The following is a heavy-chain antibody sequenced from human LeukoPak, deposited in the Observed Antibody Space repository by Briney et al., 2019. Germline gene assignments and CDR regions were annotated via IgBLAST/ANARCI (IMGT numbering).Heavy chain of an antibody. CDR1: GFTFSSFA. D-gene: IGHD4-17*01. CDR3: AKIRFKDDYFDY. Sequence: GGSLRLSCAASGFTFSSFAMSWVRQAPGKGLEWVSNIRGSGDGTSTYYADSVKGRFTISRDNSKNTLYLQMNSLRAEDTAVYYCAKIRFKDDYFDYWGQGTLVTVSS. V-gene: IGHV3-23*01. CDR2: IRGSGDGTST. J-gene: IGHJ4*02.